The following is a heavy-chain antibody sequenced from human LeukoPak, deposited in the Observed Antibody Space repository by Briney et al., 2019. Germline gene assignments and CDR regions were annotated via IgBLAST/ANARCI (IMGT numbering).Heavy chain of an antibody. V-gene: IGHV4-59*01. D-gene: IGHD4-17*01. CDR3: ARDPGGYGDYAAFDI. Sequence: PSETLSLTCTVSGGSISSYYWSWFRQPPGKGLEWIGYIHYSGSTNYNPSLKSRVTISVDTSKNQFSLKLSSVTAADTAVYYCARDPGGYGDYAAFDIWGQGTMVTVSS. CDR2: IHYSGST. CDR1: GGSISSYY. J-gene: IGHJ3*02.